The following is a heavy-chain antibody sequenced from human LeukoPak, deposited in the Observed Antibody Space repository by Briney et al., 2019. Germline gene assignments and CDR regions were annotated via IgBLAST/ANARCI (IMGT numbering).Heavy chain of an antibody. J-gene: IGHJ4*02. CDR2: IRKKPNRYTT. CDR3: LRVSSTVAGSDYLDF. V-gene: IGHV3-72*01. Sequence: GGSLRLSCEASGFTFSDHFMDWVRQAPGKGLEWVGRIRKKPNRYTTEYAASVQGKFTISRDDSRNSVYLQMNSLETEDMAVYYCLRVSSTVAGSDYLDFWGQGTPVTVSS. CDR1: GFTFSDHF. D-gene: IGHD6-19*01.